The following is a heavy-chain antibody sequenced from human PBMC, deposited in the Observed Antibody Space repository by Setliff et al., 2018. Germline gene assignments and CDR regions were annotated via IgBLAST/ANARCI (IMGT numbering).Heavy chain of an antibody. Sequence: ASVKVSCKASGYTFTNYYINWVRQAPGQGLEWMGIINPRAGTTSYAQKLQGRVTMTRDTSTNTVYMELSSLRSEDTAVYYCARGGSPDCSTASCRYGDYVYWGQGTQVTVSS. V-gene: IGHV1-46*03. CDR1: GYTFTNYY. J-gene: IGHJ4*02. D-gene: IGHD2-2*01. CDR3: ARGGSPDCSTASCRYGDYVY. CDR2: INPRAGTT.